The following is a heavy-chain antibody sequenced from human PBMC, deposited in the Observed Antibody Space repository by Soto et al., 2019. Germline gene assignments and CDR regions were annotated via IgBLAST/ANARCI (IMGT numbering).Heavy chain of an antibody. CDR1: GGTFSSYA. D-gene: IGHD2-21*01. J-gene: IGHJ6*04. CDR2: IIPIFGTA. V-gene: IGHV1-69*14. Sequence: QVQLVQSGAEVKKPGSSVKVSCKASGGTFSSYAISWVRQAPGQGLEWMGGIIPIFGTANYAQKFQGRVTSTADKSTSTAYLGRSSLRSEAAAVYDCAGGSCGGECYELILLYYYGMDVWGEGTRVTVCS. CDR3: AGGSCGGECYELILLYYYGMDV.